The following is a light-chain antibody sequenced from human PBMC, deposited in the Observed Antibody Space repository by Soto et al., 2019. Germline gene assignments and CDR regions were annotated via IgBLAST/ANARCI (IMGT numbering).Light chain of an antibody. CDR2: GVS. CDR1: DSDIGSYNY. J-gene: IGLJ3*02. Sequence: QSVLTQPASVSGSPGQSITISCTGTDSDIGSYNYVSWYQQHPGKAPKLIIYGVSNRPSGVSNRFSGSKSGNTASLTISGLQAEDEADYYCTSYTSSSTLRVFGGGTKLTVL. CDR3: TSYTSSSTLRV. V-gene: IGLV2-14*01.